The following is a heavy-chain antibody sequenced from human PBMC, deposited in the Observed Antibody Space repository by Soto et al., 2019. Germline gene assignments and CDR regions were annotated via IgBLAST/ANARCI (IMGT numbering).Heavy chain of an antibody. Sequence: ASVKGSCKASGFTFTSSAVQWVRQARGQRLEWIGWIVVGSGNTNYAQKFQERVTITRDMSTSTAYMELSSLRSEDTAVYYCAAVNYYDSSGYYPNAFDIWGQGTMVTVSS. V-gene: IGHV1-58*01. CDR2: IVVGSGNT. D-gene: IGHD3-22*01. J-gene: IGHJ3*02. CDR1: GFTFTSSA. CDR3: AAVNYYDSSGYYPNAFDI.